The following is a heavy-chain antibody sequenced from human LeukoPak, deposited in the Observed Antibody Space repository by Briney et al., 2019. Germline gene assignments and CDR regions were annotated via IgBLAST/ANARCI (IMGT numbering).Heavy chain of an antibody. CDR3: ARSQWGSNYYYYYMDV. V-gene: IGHV3-33*01. CDR2: IWYDGSNK. D-gene: IGHD3-16*01. CDR1: GFTFSSYG. Sequence: PGRSLRLSCAASGFTFSSYGMHWVRQAPGKGLEWVAVIWYDGSNKYYADSVKGRFTISRDNSKNTLYLQMNSLRAEDTAVYYCARSQWGSNYYYYYMDVWGKGTTVTVSS. J-gene: IGHJ6*03.